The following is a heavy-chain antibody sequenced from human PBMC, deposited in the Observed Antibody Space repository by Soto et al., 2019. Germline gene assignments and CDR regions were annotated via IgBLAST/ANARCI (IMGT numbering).Heavy chain of an antibody. CDR3: ARGDREDIAVVIGARPGEYGVDV. D-gene: IGHD2-15*01. Sequence: QVQLVESGGGVVQPGRALRLSCAASGFTFRIYAMHWVRQAPGKGLGCVAVISYDGSNKFYRDSVKGRVTISRDNSKNTLYLPINSLRYEDTAVYYCARGDREDIAVVIGARPGEYGVDVWGQGTTVTVSS. CDR2: ISYDGSNK. V-gene: IGHV3-30-3*01. J-gene: IGHJ6*02. CDR1: GFTFRIYA.